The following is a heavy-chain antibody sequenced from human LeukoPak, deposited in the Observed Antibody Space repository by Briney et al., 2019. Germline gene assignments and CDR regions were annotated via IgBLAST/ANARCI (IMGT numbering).Heavy chain of an antibody. D-gene: IGHD5-12*01. J-gene: IGHJ4*02. Sequence: ASVKVSCKASGYTFTDYYMHWVRPAPGQGLEWMGWINPNSGGTNYAQKFQGRVTMTRDTSISTAYMELSRLRSDDTAVYYCARGYSGYDYLFDSWGQGTLVTVSS. CDR1: GYTFTDYY. V-gene: IGHV1-2*02. CDR3: ARGYSGYDYLFDS. CDR2: INPNSGGT.